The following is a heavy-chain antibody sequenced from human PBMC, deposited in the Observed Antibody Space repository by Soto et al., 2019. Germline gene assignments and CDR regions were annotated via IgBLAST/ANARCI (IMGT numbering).Heavy chain of an antibody. CDR2: INPSGGST. CDR1: GYTFTSYY. V-gene: IGHV1-46*01. CDR3: ARETGKTTTVTTGSFGY. Sequence: ASVKVSCKASGYTFTSYYMHWVRQAPGQGLEWMGIINPSGGSTSYAQKFQGRVTMTRDTSTSTVYMELSSLRSEDTAVYYCARETGKTTTVTTGSFGYWGQGPLVTVSS. J-gene: IGHJ4*02. D-gene: IGHD4-4*01.